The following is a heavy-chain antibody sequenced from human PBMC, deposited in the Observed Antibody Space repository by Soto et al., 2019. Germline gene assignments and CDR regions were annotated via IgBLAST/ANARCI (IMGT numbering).Heavy chain of an antibody. CDR2: ISRGGDVI. Sequence: EVQLVESGGGLVEPGESLRLSCAVSGFPFSSYSMSWVRQAPGKGLEWVSYISRGGDVIKYADSVKGRFTISRDNGKNSLFLQMNSLSVEDTAVYYCARDGALAGKRYFYGLDVWVQGTTVTVSS. V-gene: IGHV3-48*01. D-gene: IGHD6-19*01. CDR3: ARDGALAGKRYFYGLDV. CDR1: GFPFSSYS. J-gene: IGHJ6*02.